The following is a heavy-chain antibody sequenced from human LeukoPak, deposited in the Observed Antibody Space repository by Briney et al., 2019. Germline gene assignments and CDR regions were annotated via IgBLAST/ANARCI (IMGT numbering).Heavy chain of an antibody. V-gene: IGHV4-31*03. CDR3: ARAPRLLWFGEFSHYFDY. J-gene: IGHJ4*02. Sequence: PSQTLSLTCTVSGGSISSGGYYWSWIRQHQGKGLEWIGYIYYSGSTYYNPSLKSRVTISVDTSKNQFSLKLSSVTAADTAVYYCARAPRLLWFGEFSHYFDYWGQGTLVTVSS. D-gene: IGHD3-10*01. CDR2: IYYSGST. CDR1: GGSISSGGYY.